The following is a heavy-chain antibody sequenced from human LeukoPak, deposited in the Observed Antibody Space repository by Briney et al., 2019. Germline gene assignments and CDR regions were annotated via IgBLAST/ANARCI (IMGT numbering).Heavy chain of an antibody. CDR2: VNTDGSDP. CDR1: VYTFRNTW. J-gene: IGHJ4*02. V-gene: IGHV3-7*05. CDR3: AKDLHWNQFDY. Sequence: GGCPRLSCADSVYTFRNTWMSWVRPAPEERLEWVANVNTDGSDPNYAESVKGRVTISRDNPKNSLYLQMHSLRAEDTAVYYCAKDLHWNQFDYWGQGTLVTVSS. D-gene: IGHD1-1*01.